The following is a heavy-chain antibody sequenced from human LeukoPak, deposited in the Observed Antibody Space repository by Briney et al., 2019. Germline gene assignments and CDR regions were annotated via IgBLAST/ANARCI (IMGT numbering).Heavy chain of an antibody. CDR1: GYTFTGYY. Sequence: ASVKVSCKASGYTFTGYYMHWVRQAPGQGLEWMGWINPNSGGTNYAQKFQGRVTMTRDTSISTAYMELSRLRSDDTAVYYCASCGYSSSSTYYMDVWGKGTTVTVSS. CDR2: INPNSGGT. CDR3: ASCGYSSSSTYYMDV. D-gene: IGHD6-6*01. J-gene: IGHJ6*03. V-gene: IGHV1-2*02.